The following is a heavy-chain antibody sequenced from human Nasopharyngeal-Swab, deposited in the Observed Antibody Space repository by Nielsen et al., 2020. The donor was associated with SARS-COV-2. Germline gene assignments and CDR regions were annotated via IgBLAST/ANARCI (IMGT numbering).Heavy chain of an antibody. Sequence: GGSLRLSCAASGFTFSSYSMNWVRQAPGKGLEWVSYISSSSTIYYADSVKGRFTISRDNAKNSLYLQMNSLRDEDTAVYYCARGSAAAGRLFDYWGQGTLVTVSS. D-gene: IGHD6-13*01. CDR3: ARGSAAAGRLFDY. CDR1: GFTFSSYS. J-gene: IGHJ4*02. V-gene: IGHV3-48*02. CDR2: ISSSSTI.